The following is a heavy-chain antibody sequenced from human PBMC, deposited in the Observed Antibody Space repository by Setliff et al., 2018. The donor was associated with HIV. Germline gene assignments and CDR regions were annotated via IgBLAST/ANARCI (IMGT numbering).Heavy chain of an antibody. CDR1: GGSISSGSYY. D-gene: IGHD3-16*02. V-gene: IGHV4-61*09. CDR2: IYTSGST. CDR3: ARLAMRGVIGDPNWFDP. Sequence: SETLSLTCTVSGGSISSGSYYWSWIRQPPGKGLEWIGHIYTSGSTNYNSSLKSRLTISVDTSKNQVSLKLTSVTAADTGVYYCARLAMRGVIGDPNWFDPWGQGTLVTVSS. J-gene: IGHJ5*02.